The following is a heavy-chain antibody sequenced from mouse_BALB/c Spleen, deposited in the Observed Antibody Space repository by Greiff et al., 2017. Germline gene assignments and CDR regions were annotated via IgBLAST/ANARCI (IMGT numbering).Heavy chain of an antibody. J-gene: IGHJ4*01. CDR3: ARHDYGSAMDY. V-gene: IGHV5-6*01. D-gene: IGHD1-1*01. Sequence: EVNLVESGGDLVKPGGSLKLSCAASGFTFSSYGMSWVRQTPDKRLEWVATISSGGSYTYYPDSVKGRFTISRDNAKNTLYLQMSSLKSEDTAMYYCARHDYGSAMDYWGQGTSVTVSS. CDR1: GFTFSSYG. CDR2: ISSGGSYT.